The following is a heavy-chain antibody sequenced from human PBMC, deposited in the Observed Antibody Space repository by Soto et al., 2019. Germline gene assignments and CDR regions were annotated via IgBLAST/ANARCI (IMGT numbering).Heavy chain of an antibody. D-gene: IGHD3-22*01. V-gene: IGHV3-23*01. CDR3: ASGAAFYYDTSRY. Sequence: GGSLRLSCAASGFTFGNYAMTWVRQAPGKGLECVSRISGSGGGTYYADSVKGRFTISRDTSKSTLSLQMTSLRPEDTAVYYCASGAAFYYDTSRYWGQGTLVTVSS. J-gene: IGHJ4*02. CDR2: ISGSGGGT. CDR1: GFTFGNYA.